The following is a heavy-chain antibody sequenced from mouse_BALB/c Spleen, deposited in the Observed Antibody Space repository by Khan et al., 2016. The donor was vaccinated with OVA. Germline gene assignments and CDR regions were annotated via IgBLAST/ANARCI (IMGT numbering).Heavy chain of an antibody. CDR3: ARDYGSLYWYFDV. CDR2: IYYSGTI. V-gene: IGHV3-5*02. D-gene: IGHD1-1*01. J-gene: IGHJ1*01. Sequence: EVQLQESGPGLVKPSQTVSLTCTVTGISITTGNYRWSWIRQFPGNKLEWIGNIYYSGTITYNPSLTSRTTITRDTSKSQFFLEMNSLTAEDTATYFCARDYGSLYWYFDVWGAGNKVTVSS. CDR1: GISITTGNYR.